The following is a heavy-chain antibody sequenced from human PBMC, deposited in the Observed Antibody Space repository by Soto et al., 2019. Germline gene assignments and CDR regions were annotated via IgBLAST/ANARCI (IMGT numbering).Heavy chain of an antibody. V-gene: IGHV3-23*01. CDR3: AKAYCSSTSCYRGGFDP. CDR1: GFTFSSYA. CDR2: ISGSGGST. Sequence: GGSLRLSCAASGFTFSSYAMSWVRQAPGKGLEWVSAISGSGGSTYYADSVKGRFTISRDNSKNTQHLQMNSLRAEDTAVYYGAKAYCSSTSCYRGGFDPWGQGTLVTVSS. J-gene: IGHJ5*02. D-gene: IGHD2-2*01.